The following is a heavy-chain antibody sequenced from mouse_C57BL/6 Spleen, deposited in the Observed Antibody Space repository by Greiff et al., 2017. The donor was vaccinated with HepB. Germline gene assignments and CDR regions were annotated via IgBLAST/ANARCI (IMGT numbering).Heavy chain of an antibody. CDR2: IDPETGGT. J-gene: IGHJ2*01. D-gene: IGHD3-2*02. V-gene: IGHV1-15*01. CDR3: TGDSSGYVNY. Sequence: QVQLQQSGAELVRPGASVTLSCKASGYTFTDYEMHWVKQTPVHGLEWIGAIDPETGGTAYNQKFKGKAILTADKSSSTAYRELRSLTSEDSAVYYCTGDSSGYVNYWGQGTTLTVSS. CDR1: GYTFTDYE.